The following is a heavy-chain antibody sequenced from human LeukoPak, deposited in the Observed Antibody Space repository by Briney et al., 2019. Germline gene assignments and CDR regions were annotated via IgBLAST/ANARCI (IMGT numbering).Heavy chain of an antibody. D-gene: IGHD1-26*01. CDR3: TRDSGTYNWFDP. CDR2: IDKKDKGYATAT. Sequence: GGSLKLSCAASGXTFSGSAIHWVRQSSGKGLERVGQIDKKDKGYATATAYAASVKGRFTISRDDSINTAYLQMKSLKTEDTALYYCTRDSGTYNWFDPWGQGTLVTVSS. CDR1: GXTFSGSA. J-gene: IGHJ5*02. V-gene: IGHV3-73*01.